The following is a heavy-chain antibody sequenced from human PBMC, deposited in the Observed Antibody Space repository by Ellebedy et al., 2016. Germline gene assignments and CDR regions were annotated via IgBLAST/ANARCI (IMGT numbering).Heavy chain of an antibody. Sequence: GSLRLXXTVSGGSISSSSSYWGWIRQPPGKGLEWIGYIYYSGSTNYNPSLKSRVTISVDTSKNQFSLKLSSVTAADTAVYYCARGNVAPGVDYWGQGTLVTVSS. V-gene: IGHV4-61*05. D-gene: IGHD4-23*01. J-gene: IGHJ4*02. CDR3: ARGNVAPGVDY. CDR2: IYYSGST. CDR1: GGSISSSSSY.